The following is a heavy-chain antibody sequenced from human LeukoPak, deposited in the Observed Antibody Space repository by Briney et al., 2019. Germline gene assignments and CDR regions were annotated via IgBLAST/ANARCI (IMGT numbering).Heavy chain of an antibody. Sequence: HTGGSLRLSCAASGFTFSHYWMHWVRQAPGKGLLWVSRINPDGSDPTYADSVKGRFTISRDNAKNTLYLQMNSLRAEDSAVYFCAGLPDPGWGQGTLVTVSS. CDR3: AGLPDPG. J-gene: IGHJ4*02. CDR1: GFTFSHYW. CDR2: INPDGSDP. V-gene: IGHV3-74*03.